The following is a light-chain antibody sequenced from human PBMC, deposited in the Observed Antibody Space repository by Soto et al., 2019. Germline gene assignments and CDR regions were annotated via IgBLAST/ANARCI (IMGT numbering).Light chain of an antibody. Sequence: DIQMTQSPSAMSASVGDRVTITCRASQGISNHLAWFQQQPGKVPKRLIYAASSLQSGVPSRFSGSGSGTEFTLTISSVQAEDFATYYCRQHNSYPCTFGQGTKLEIK. CDR1: QGISNH. CDR3: RQHNSYPCT. CDR2: AAS. V-gene: IGKV1-17*03. J-gene: IGKJ2*02.